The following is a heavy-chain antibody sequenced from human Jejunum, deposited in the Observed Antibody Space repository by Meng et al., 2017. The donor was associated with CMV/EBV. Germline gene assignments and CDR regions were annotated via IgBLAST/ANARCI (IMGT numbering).Heavy chain of an antibody. CDR3: ARVRGGFDP. Sequence: LSCPVSGGSISGYYWSWIRQPPGKGLEWVGYIYYTGGTNYNPSLESRASIALDRSKNQISLKLTSVTAADTAVYYCARVRGGFDPWGQGTLVTVSS. CDR2: IYYTGGT. J-gene: IGHJ5*02. CDR1: GGSISGYY. V-gene: IGHV4-59*01.